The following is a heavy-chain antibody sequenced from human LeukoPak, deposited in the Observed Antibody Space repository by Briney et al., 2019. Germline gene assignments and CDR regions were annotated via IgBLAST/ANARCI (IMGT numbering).Heavy chain of an antibody. CDR3: TRDTFGFHDS. V-gene: IGHV3-30*02. CDR1: GFTFSSYG. CDR2: IRYDGSNK. Sequence: TGGSLRLSCAASGFTFSSYGMHWVRQAPGKGLEWVAFIRYDGSNKYYADSVKGRFTISRDNSKNTLYLQMNSLRVDDTAVYYCTRDTFGFHDSWGQGTLVTVSS. J-gene: IGHJ4*02. D-gene: IGHD3-10*01.